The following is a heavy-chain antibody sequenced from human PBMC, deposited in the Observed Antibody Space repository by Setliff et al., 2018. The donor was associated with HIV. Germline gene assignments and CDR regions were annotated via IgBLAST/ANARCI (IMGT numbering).Heavy chain of an antibody. V-gene: IGHV4-31*02. Sequence: GGSISSDSSSWTWIRQHPGKGLEWIGCIFNSGSTHYKPSLKSRLTISLDTSKSQFSLNLRSVTAADTAVYYCARDLSTDSSGPYYHMDVWGRGTTVTVSS. J-gene: IGHJ6*03. CDR3: ARDLSTDSSGPYYHMDV. D-gene: IGHD3-22*01. CDR1: GGSISSDSSS. CDR2: IFNSGST.